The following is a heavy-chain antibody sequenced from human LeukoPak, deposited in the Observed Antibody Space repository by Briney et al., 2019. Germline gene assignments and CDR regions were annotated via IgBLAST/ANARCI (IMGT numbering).Heavy chain of an antibody. V-gene: IGHV4-61*09. CDR1: GGSISSGSYC. D-gene: IGHD6-13*01. Sequence: PSQTLSLTCTVSGGSISSGSYCWRWIRQPAGKELEWIGHIHNSGSTYYNPSLKSPVTISVDTSKNQFSLKLSSVTAADTAVYDCARKGYSSSWRRAYYYYYMDVWGKGTTVTISS. J-gene: IGHJ6*03. CDR2: IHNSGST. CDR3: ARKGYSSSWRRAYYYYYMDV.